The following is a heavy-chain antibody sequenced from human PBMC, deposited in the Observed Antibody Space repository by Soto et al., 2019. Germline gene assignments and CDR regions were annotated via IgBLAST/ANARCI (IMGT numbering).Heavy chain of an antibody. CDR3: ARRYGGNFDY. V-gene: IGHV4-59*01. J-gene: IGHJ4*02. Sequence: TSETLSLTCTVSGGSISSYYWSWIRQPPGKGLEWIGYIYYSGSTNYNTSLKSRVTISVDTSKNQVSLKLSSVTTADTAVYYCARRYGGNFDYWGQGTLVTVS. CDR2: IYYSGST. D-gene: IGHD1-26*01. CDR1: GGSISSYY.